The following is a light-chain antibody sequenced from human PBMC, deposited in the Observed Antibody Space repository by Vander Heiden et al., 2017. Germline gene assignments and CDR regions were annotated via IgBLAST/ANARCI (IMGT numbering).Light chain of an antibody. CDR1: SSDVGDYNY. CDR2: GVS. Sequence: QSALTQPASVSGSPGPSITIPCSGTSSDVGDYNYVSWYQKHPGKAPKLMIYGVSDRPSGVSNRFSGSKSGNTASLTISGLRAEDEADYYCSSYTSSNTLLFGGGTKLTVL. J-gene: IGLJ2*01. CDR3: SSYTSSNTLL. V-gene: IGLV2-14*03.